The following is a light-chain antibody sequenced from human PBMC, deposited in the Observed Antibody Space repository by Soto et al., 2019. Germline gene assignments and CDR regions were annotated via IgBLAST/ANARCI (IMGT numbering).Light chain of an antibody. Sequence: DIQMTQSPSSLSASVGDRVTITCRASQSISSYLNWYQQKPGEAPKLLIYAASSLQSGVPSRFSGSGSGTDFTLTISSLQPEDFATYYCQQSYVTPWTFGQGTKVEIK. J-gene: IGKJ1*01. V-gene: IGKV1-39*01. CDR1: QSISSY. CDR2: AAS. CDR3: QQSYVTPWT.